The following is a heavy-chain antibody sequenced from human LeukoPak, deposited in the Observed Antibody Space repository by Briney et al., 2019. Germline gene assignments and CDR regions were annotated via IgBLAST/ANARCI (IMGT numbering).Heavy chain of an antibody. CDR1: SGSMSSDY. J-gene: IGHJ4*02. Sequence: PSETLSLTCTVSSGSMSSDYWSWIRQPPGKGLEWIGYIHYSGSTNYNPSLNSRVTMSVDTSKNQFSLNLTSVTAADTAVYYCARQSSGCYDFWGQGTLVTVSS. V-gene: IGHV4-59*01. CDR3: ARQSSGCYDF. D-gene: IGHD6-19*01. CDR2: IHYSGST.